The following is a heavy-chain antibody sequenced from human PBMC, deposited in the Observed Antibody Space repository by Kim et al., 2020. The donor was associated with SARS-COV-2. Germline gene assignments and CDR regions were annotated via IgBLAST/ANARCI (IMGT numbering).Heavy chain of an antibody. J-gene: IGHJ4*02. V-gene: IGHV4-39*07. CDR3: ARDIAAEHFDY. CDR2: IYYSGST. D-gene: IGHD6-13*01. Sequence: SETLSLTCTVSGGSISSSSYYWGWIRQPPGKGLEWIGSIYYSGSTYYNPSLKSRVTISVDTSKNQFSLKLSSVTAAATAVYYCARDIAAEHFDYWGQGTLVTVSS. CDR1: GGSISSSSYY.